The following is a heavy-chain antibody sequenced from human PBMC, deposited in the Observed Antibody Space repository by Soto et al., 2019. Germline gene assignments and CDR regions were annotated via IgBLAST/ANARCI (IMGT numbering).Heavy chain of an antibody. Sequence: GASVKVSCKVSGYTLTELSMHWVRQAPGKGLEWMGGFDPEDGETIYAQKFQGRVTMTEDTSTDTAYMELSSLRSEDTAVYYCATYYHGPGSFDYWGQGTLVTVSS. V-gene: IGHV1-24*01. D-gene: IGHD3-10*01. J-gene: IGHJ4*02. CDR2: FDPEDGET. CDR3: ATYYHGPGSFDY. CDR1: GYTLTELS.